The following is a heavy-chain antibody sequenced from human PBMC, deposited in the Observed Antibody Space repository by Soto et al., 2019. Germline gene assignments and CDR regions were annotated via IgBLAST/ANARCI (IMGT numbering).Heavy chain of an antibody. Sequence: GASVKVSCKASGYTFTSYAMHWVRQAPGQRLEWMGWINAGNGNTKYLQKFQGRVTITRDTSASTAYMELNSLRSEDTAVYYCARGGEPIDYWGQGTLVTVSS. CDR1: GYTFTSYA. CDR3: ARGGEPIDY. CDR2: INAGNGNT. D-gene: IGHD2-21*01. J-gene: IGHJ4*02. V-gene: IGHV1-3*01.